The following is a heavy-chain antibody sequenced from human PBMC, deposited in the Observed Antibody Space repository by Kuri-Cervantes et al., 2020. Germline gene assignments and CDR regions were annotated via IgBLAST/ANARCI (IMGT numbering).Heavy chain of an antibody. D-gene: IGHD5/OR15-5a*01. CDR2: VSAYNGDT. CDR1: GGTFSSYA. V-gene: IGHV1-18*01. J-gene: IGHJ4*02. CDR3: ARDLPSTMTLGCYFDY. Sequence: ASVKVSCKASGGTFSSYAISWVRQAPGQGLEWMGWVSAYNGDTNYAQKLQGRVTMTTDTSTSTAYMELRGLRSDDTAVYCCARDLPSTMTLGCYFDYWGQGTLVTVSS.